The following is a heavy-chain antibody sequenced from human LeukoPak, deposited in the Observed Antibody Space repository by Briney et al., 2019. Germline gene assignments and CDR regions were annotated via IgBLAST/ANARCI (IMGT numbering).Heavy chain of an antibody. CDR3: AKDLAGWVRGNFDY. D-gene: IGHD3-10*01. V-gene: IGHV3-23*01. CDR1: GFTLSSYA. CDR2: ISGSGGST. Sequence: RTGGSLRLSCAASGFTLSSYAMSWVRQAPGKGLEWVSAISGSGGSTYYADSVKGRFTISRDNSKNTLYLQMNSLRAEDTAVYYCAKDLAGWVRGNFDYCGQGTLVTVSS. J-gene: IGHJ4*02.